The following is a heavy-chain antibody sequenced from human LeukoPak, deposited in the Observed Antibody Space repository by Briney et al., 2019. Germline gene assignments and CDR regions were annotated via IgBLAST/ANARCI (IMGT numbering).Heavy chain of an antibody. Sequence: GGSLRLSCTASGFTFSNFAMNWVRQTPGKGLEWVSVISGSGSTYYADSVRGRFTVSRDNSKHTMSLQMNTLRAEDTAVYYCARGGGYYPIDYWGQGTLVTVSS. D-gene: IGHD2-15*01. CDR1: GFTFSNFA. CDR2: ISGSGST. V-gene: IGHV3-23*01. J-gene: IGHJ4*02. CDR3: ARGGGYYPIDY.